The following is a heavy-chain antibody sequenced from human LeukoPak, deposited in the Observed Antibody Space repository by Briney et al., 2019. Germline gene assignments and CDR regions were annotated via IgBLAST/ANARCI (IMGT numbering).Heavy chain of an antibody. Sequence: PSETLSLTCTVSGGSISSYYWSWIRQPPGKGLEWIGYIYYSGSTNYNPSLKSRVTISVDTSKNQFSLKLSSVTAADTAVYYCARANYCSSTSCYREGYYFDYWGQGTLVTVSS. V-gene: IGHV4-59*01. CDR3: ARANYCSSTSCYREGYYFDY. CDR2: IYYSGST. J-gene: IGHJ4*02. D-gene: IGHD2-2*02. CDR1: GGSISSYY.